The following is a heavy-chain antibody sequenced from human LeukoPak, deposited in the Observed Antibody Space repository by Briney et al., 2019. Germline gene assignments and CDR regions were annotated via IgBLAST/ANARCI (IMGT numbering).Heavy chain of an antibody. J-gene: IGHJ4*02. V-gene: IGHV3-23*01. CDR1: GFTFSSYA. D-gene: IGHD3-10*01. CDR2: ISGSGGST. Sequence: PGGSLRLSCAASGFTFSSYAMSWVRQAPGKGLEWVSAISGSGGSTYYADSVKGRFTISRDNSKNTLYLQMNSLRAEDTAVYYCAKDRYSSSGNYYRDFDYWGQGTLVTVSS. CDR3: AKDRYSSSGNYYRDFDY.